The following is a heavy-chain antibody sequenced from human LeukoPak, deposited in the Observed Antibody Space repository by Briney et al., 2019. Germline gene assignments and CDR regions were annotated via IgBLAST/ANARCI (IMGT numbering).Heavy chain of an antibody. Sequence: PGGSLRLSCAASGFTFSRYWMSWVRQAPGKGLEWVANIKQDGSEEYYVDSVKGRFAISRDNAKNSLYLQMNSLRAEDTAVYCCARDRGLNSFWGQGTLVTVSS. V-gene: IGHV3-7*01. CDR1: GFTFSRYW. CDR3: ARDRGLNSF. D-gene: IGHD3-10*01. CDR2: IKQDGSEE. J-gene: IGHJ4*02.